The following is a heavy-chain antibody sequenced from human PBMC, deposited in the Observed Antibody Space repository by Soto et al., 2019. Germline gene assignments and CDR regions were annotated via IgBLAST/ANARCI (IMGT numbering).Heavy chain of an antibody. D-gene: IGHD3-10*01. J-gene: IGHJ6*04. CDR3: ATAVAITMVRGVPYYYYGMDV. Sequence: WASVKVSCKVSGYTLTELSMHWVRQAPGKGLEWMGGFDPEDGETIYAQKFQGRVTMTEDTSTDTAYMELSSLRSEDTAVYYCATAVAITMVRGVPYYYYGMDVWGKGTTVTVSS. V-gene: IGHV1-24*01. CDR2: FDPEDGET. CDR1: GYTLTELS.